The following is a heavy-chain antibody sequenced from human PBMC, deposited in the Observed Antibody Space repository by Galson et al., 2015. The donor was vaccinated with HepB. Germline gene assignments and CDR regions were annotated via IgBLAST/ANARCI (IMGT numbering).Heavy chain of an antibody. J-gene: IGHJ6*02. CDR2: ISYDGGHK. CDR3: AREVTGTTNYYYGMDV. D-gene: IGHD1-7*01. CDR1: GFTFSNYA. V-gene: IGHV3-30-3*01. Sequence: SLRLSCAASGFTFSNYAMHWVRQAPGKGLEWVAVISYDGGHKYYADSVKGRFTISRDNSKNTLYLQMNSPRAEDTAVYYCAREVTGTTNYYYGMDVWGQGTTVTVSS.